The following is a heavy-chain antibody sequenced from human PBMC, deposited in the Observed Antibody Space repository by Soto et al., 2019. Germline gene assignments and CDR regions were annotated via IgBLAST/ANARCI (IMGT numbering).Heavy chain of an antibody. Sequence: GSLRLSCAASGFTVSSNYMSWVRQAPGKGLEWVSVIYSGGSTYYADSVKGRFTISRDNSKNTLYLQMNSLRAEDTAVYYCARDRRGLVDKARSTGYGMDVWGQGPTVTVSS. V-gene: IGHV3-53*01. CDR3: ARDRRGLVDKARSTGYGMDV. CDR1: GFTVSSNY. CDR2: IYSGGST. J-gene: IGHJ6*02. D-gene: IGHD5-18*01.